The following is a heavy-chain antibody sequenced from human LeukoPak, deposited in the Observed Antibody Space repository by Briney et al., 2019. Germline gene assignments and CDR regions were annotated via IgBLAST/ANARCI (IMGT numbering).Heavy chain of an antibody. CDR3: ARDHSYGSGSYRPFDY. CDR1: GFTFSSYS. Sequence: GGSLRLSCAASGFTFSSYSMNWVRQAPGKGLEWVSYIGSGSSYIYYTDSVKGRFTISRDNAKNSLYLQMNSLRDEDTAVYYCARDHSYGSGSYRPFDYWGQGTLVTVSS. V-gene: IGHV3-21*01. D-gene: IGHD3-10*01. CDR2: IGSGSSYI. J-gene: IGHJ4*02.